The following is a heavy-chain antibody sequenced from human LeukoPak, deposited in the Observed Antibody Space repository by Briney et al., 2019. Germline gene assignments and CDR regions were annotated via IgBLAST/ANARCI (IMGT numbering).Heavy chain of an antibody. CDR2: IRTYNGDK. J-gene: IGHJ4*02. CDR3: AKGGYYGSGSFPDY. CDR1: GYTFGGVV. V-gene: IGHV1-18*01. D-gene: IGHD3-10*01. Sequence: GSAKVSCKASGYTFGGVVINWGRQAPGQRLEWRGWIRTYNGDKSCAQNLQGRVNRTTDTSTSTAKMDLRSLRSDVTAVYYCAKGGYYGSGSFPDYWGQGTLVTVSS.